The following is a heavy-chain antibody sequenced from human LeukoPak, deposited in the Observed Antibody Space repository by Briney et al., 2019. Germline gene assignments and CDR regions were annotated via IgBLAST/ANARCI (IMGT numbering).Heavy chain of an antibody. V-gene: IGHV4-30-4*01. CDR1: GGSISSGDYY. Sequence: SETLSLTCTVSGGSISSGDYYWSWIRQPPGKGLEWIGYIYYSGSTYYNPSLKSRVTMSVDTSKNQFSLKLSSVTAADTAVYYCARGTLGWELRGGCDYWGQGTLVTVSS. D-gene: IGHD1-26*01. CDR3: ARGTLGWELRGGCDY. CDR2: IYYSGST. J-gene: IGHJ4*02.